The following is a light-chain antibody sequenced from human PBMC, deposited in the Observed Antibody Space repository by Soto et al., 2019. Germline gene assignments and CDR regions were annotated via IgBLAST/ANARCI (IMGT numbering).Light chain of an antibody. CDR3: SSYTSRNTYV. V-gene: IGLV2-14*01. J-gene: IGLJ1*01. Sequence: LIQPASVSGSPGQSITISCTGTSTDVGLYNYVSWYQQHPGKAPKLMIFEVSNRPSGVSNRFSGSKSGNRASLTISGLQAEDEADYHCSSYTSRNTYVFGTGTKVTVL. CDR1: STDVGLYNY. CDR2: EVS.